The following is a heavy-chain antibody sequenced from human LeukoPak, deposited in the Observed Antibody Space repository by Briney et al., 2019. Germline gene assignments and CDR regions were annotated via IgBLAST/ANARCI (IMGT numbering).Heavy chain of an antibody. J-gene: IGHJ4*02. CDR2: IYTSGST. V-gene: IGHV4-4*07. CDR3: ARDGAVAGTVDY. Sequence: PSETLSLTCTVSGGPISSYYWSWIRQPAGKGLEWIGRIYTSGSTNYNPSLKSRVTISVDKSKNQFSLKLSSVTAADTAVYYCARDGAVAGTVDYWGQGTLVTVSS. CDR1: GGPISSYY. D-gene: IGHD6-19*01.